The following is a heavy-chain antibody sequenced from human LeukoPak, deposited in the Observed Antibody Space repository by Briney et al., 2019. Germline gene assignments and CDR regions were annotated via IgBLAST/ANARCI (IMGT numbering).Heavy chain of an antibody. CDR2: IYYSGST. J-gene: IGHJ6*02. CDR3: ARDTIHCSSTSCLYGMDV. Sequence: SETLSLTCTVSGGSISSYYWSWIRQPPGKGLEWIGYIYYSGSTNYDPSLKSRVTISVDTSKNQFSLKLSSVTAADTAVYYCARDTIHCSSTSCLYGMDVWGQGTTVTVSS. CDR1: GGSISSYY. V-gene: IGHV4-59*12. D-gene: IGHD2-2*01.